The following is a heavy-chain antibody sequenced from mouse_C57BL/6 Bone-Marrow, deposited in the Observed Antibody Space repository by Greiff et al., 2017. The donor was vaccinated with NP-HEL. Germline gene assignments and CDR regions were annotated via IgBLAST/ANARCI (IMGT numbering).Heavy chain of an antibody. CDR1: GFNIKDYY. D-gene: IGHD2-4*01. CDR3: TTWFCDYDGYFDY. V-gene: IGHV14-1*01. CDR2: IDPEDGDT. Sequence: EVQLQESGAELVRPGASVKLSCPASGFNIKDYYMHWVKQRPEQGLEWIGRIDPEDGDTDSAPNFQVRATMTADTSSNTAYLKLSSLTSEDTDVYYCTTWFCDYDGYFDYWGQGTTLTVSA. J-gene: IGHJ2*01.